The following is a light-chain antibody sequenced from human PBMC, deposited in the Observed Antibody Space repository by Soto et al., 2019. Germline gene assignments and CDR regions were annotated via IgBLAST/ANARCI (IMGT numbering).Light chain of an antibody. CDR2: GAS. V-gene: IGKV3-20*01. Sequence: EIVLTQSPGTLSLSPGERATLSCRASQSVSSSYLAWYQQKPGQAPRLLIYGASSRATGIPDRFSGSGSGTDFTLTISRLEPEDFAVYYCQQYGSSWMFGQGTKVEIK. CDR3: QQYGSSWM. J-gene: IGKJ1*01. CDR1: QSVSSSY.